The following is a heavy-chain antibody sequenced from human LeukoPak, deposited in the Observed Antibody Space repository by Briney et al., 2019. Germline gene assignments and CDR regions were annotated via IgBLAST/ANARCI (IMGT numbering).Heavy chain of an antibody. CDR1: GGTFTSYA. D-gene: IGHD3-22*01. J-gene: IGHJ4*02. CDR3: ARYQNSSYDS. Sequence: ASEKVSCKASGGTFTSYAIRWVRQAPGQGLEWMGRIIPIIGITNYAHTFPGRVTITADKSTSTAYMELSSLRSEDTAVYYCARYQNSSYDSWGQGTLVTVSS. V-gene: IGHV1-69*04. CDR2: IIPIIGIT.